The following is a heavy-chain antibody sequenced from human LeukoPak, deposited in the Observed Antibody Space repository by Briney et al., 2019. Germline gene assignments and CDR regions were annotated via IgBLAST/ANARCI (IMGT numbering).Heavy chain of an antibody. CDR2: IYYSGST. D-gene: IGHD2-2*01. CDR3: ARSPSWYCSSTNCYPDY. Sequence: SQTLSLTCTVSGGSISSGDYYWSWIRQPPRKGLEWIGYIYYSGSTYYNPSLKSRVTISVDTSKNQFSLKLSSVTAADTAIYYCARSPSWYCSSTNCYPDYWGQGTLVTVSS. CDR1: GGSISSGDYY. V-gene: IGHV4-30-4*01. J-gene: IGHJ4*02.